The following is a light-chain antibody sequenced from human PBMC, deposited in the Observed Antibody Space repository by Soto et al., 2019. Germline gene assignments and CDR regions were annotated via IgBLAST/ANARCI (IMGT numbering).Light chain of an antibody. CDR3: NSFTSDSADV. V-gene: IGLV2-14*01. CDR2: DVS. J-gene: IGLJ1*01. Sequence: QSVLTQPASVSGSPGQSITISCTGTSSDVGGYNRVSWYQHHPGKAPKLMIYDVSNRPSGVSIRFSGSKSGNTASLTISGLQAEDEADYYCNSFTSDSADVFGTGTKLTVL. CDR1: SSDVGGYNR.